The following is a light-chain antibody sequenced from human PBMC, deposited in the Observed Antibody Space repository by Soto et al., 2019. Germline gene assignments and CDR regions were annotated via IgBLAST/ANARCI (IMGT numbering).Light chain of an antibody. Sequence: DIQMTQTQSSLSASVGDRVTITCRASQSISSYLNWYQQKPGKAPKLLIYDASSLESGVPSRFSGSGSGTEFTLTISSLQPDDFATYYCQQYNSYPWPFGQGTKVAI. CDR1: QSISSY. CDR3: QQYNSYPWP. CDR2: DAS. V-gene: IGKV1-5*01. J-gene: IGKJ1*01.